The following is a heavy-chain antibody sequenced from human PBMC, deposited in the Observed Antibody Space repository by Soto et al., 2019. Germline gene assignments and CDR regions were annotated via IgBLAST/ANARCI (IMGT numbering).Heavy chain of an antibody. J-gene: IGHJ5*01. CDR3: ARRHSSSWYRSEGNWFDS. V-gene: IGHV1-8*01. CDR2: MNPNSGNT. CDR1: GYTFTSYD. D-gene: IGHD6-13*01. Sequence: QVQLVQSGAEVKKPGASVKVSCKASGYTFTSYDIHWVRQATGQGLEWMGWMNPNSGNTGYAQKFQGRVTMTRNTSISTAYMELSSLRSEDTAVYYCARRHSSSWYRSEGNWFDSWGQGTLVTVSS.